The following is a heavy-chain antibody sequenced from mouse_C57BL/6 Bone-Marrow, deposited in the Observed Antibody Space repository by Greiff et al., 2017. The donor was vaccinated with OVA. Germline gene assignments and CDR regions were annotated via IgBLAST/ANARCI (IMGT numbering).Heavy chain of an antibody. CDR3: ARGGIYYGYDGVDY. CDR2: IWSGGST. V-gene: IGHV2-2*01. J-gene: IGHJ2*01. CDR1: GFSFTSYG. D-gene: IGHD2-2*01. Sequence: VQLQQSGPGLVQPSQCLSITCTVSGFSFTSYGVHWVRQSPGKGLEWLGVIWSGGSTDYNEAFISSLGISKDNSKSKVFFKMNSLQADDTAIYYCARGGIYYGYDGVDYWGQGTTLTVSS.